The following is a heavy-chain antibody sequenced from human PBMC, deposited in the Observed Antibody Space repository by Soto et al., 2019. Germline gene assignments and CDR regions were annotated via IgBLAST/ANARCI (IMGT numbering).Heavy chain of an antibody. J-gene: IGHJ4*02. V-gene: IGHV1-18*04. CDR3: ASDSPPFDY. CDR2: ISAYNGNT. CDR1: GYTFTGYY. Sequence: XSVKVSFNASGYTFTGYYMHLVRQSPGQGLEWMGWISAYNGNTKYAQKLQGRATMTTDTSTSTAYMEMRSLRSDDTAVYYCASDSPPFDYRGQGTLVTVSS.